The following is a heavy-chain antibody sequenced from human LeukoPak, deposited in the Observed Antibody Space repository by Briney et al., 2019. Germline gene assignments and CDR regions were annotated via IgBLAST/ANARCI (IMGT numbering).Heavy chain of an antibody. CDR3: ARGGGIVGATREYYFDY. D-gene: IGHD1-26*01. Sequence: SVKVSCKASGGTFSSYAISWVRQAPGQGLEWMGGIIPIFGTANYAQKFQGGVTITTDESTSTAYMELSSLRSEDTAVYYCARGGGIVGATREYYFDYWGQGTLVTVSS. V-gene: IGHV1-69*05. CDR1: GGTFSSYA. CDR2: IIPIFGTA. J-gene: IGHJ4*02.